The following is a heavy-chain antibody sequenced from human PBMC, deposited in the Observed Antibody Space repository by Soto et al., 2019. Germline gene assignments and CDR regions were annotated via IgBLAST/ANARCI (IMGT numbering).Heavy chain of an antibody. V-gene: IGHV1-69*13. J-gene: IGHJ4*02. Sequence: PSVKVSCKASGYTFTSYAISWVRHSPGQGLEWMGGIIPIFGTANYAQKFQGRVTITADESTSTAYMELSSLRSEDTAVYYCARGGSCAVAEFHPGAPSDYWGQGTLVTVSS. CDR1: GYTFTSYA. CDR2: IIPIFGTA. CDR3: ARGGSCAVAEFHPGAPSDY. D-gene: IGHD6-19*01.